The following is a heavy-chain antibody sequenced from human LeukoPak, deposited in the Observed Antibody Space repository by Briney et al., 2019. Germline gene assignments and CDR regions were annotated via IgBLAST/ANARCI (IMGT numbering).Heavy chain of an antibody. J-gene: IGHJ4*02. CDR2: IIPIFGTA. CDR3: ARTSPHYYDSSGYPTLLDY. D-gene: IGHD3-22*01. V-gene: IGHV1-69*13. Sequence: ASVKVSCKASGGTFSSYAISWVRQAPGQGLEWMGGIIPIFGTANYAQKFQGRVTITADESTSTAYMELSSLRSEDTAVYYRARTSPHYYDSSGYPTLLDYWGQGTLVTVSS. CDR1: GGTFSSYA.